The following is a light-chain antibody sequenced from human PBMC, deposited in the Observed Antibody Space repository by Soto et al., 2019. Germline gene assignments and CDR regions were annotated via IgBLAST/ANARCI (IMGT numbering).Light chain of an antibody. V-gene: IGLV4-69*01. J-gene: IGLJ2*01. CDR2: LNSDGSH. CDR1: SGHSNYA. CDR3: QTWGTGLYVV. Sequence: QPVLTQSPSASASLVPSVKLTCTLSSGHSNYAIAWHQQQPEKGPRYWMKLNSDGSHSKGDGIPARFSCSSSGAERYLTISSLHSEDEADCYCQTWGTGLYVVLGGGTKLTVL.